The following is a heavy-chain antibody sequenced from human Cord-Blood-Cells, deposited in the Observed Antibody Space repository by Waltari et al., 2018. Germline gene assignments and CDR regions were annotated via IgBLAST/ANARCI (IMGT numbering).Heavy chain of an antibody. CDR2: SNPNSGGT. CDR1: GYTFTGYY. J-gene: IGHJ4*02. V-gene: IGHV1-2*02. Sequence: QVQLVQSGAEVKKPGASVKVSCKASGYTFTGYYMHWVRQAPGQGLEWMGWSNPNSGGTNDAQKFQGRVTMTRDTSISTAYMELSRLRSDDTAVYYCARGGDTIFGVVIIPHFDYWGQGTLVTVSS. D-gene: IGHD3-3*01. CDR3: ARGGDTIFGVVIIPHFDY.